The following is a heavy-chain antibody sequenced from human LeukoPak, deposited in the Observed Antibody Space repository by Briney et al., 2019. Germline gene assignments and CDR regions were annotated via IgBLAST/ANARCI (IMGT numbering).Heavy chain of an antibody. J-gene: IGHJ4*02. CDR1: GGSISTYY. CDR2: IYYSGST. Sequence: SETLSLTCTVSGGSISTYYWSWIRQPPGKGLEWIGYIYYSGSTNYNPSLKSRVTISVDTSKNQFSLRLSSVTAADSALYYCARARSDIVAAITWGYYFDYWGQGTLVTVSS. V-gene: IGHV4-59*01. D-gene: IGHD5-12*01. CDR3: ARARSDIVAAITWGYYFDY.